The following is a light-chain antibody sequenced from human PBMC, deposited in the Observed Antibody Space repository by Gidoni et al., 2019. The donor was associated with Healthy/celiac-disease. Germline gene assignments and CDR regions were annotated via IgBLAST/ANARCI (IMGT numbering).Light chain of an antibody. CDR3: CSYAASSTV. CDR1: SIDVGSYNL. Sequence: QSALTQPASVSGAPGQSITISGTGTSIDVGSYNLVSWYQQHPGKAPKLMIYEGSKRPSGVSNLFSGSKSGNTASLTLLVLQAEDEAEYYCCSYAASSTVFGGGTKLSVL. V-gene: IGLV2-23*01. CDR2: EGS. J-gene: IGLJ2*01.